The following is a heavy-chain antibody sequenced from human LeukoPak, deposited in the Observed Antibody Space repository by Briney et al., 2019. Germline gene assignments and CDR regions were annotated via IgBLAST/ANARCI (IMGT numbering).Heavy chain of an antibody. Sequence: GGSLRLSCAASGFTFSSYAMSWVRQAPGKGLEWVSAISGSGGSTYYADSVKGRFTISRDNSKDTLYLQMNSLRAEDTAVYYCAKGELAAQKGYWGQGTLVTVSS. CDR3: AKGELAAQKGY. CDR1: GFTFSSYA. J-gene: IGHJ4*02. V-gene: IGHV3-23*01. CDR2: ISGSGGST. D-gene: IGHD1-7*01.